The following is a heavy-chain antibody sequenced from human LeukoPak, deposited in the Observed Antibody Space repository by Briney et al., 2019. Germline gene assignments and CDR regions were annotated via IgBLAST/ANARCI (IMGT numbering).Heavy chain of an antibody. D-gene: IGHD6-6*01. V-gene: IGHV3-21*01. J-gene: IGHJ4*02. CDR1: GFTFSTYA. CDR3: ARGEWSSSPFDY. Sequence: GGSLRLSCAASGFTFSTYAMHWVRQAPGKGLEWVSFISSSSYIYYADSMKGRFTISRDNAKNSLYLQMNSLKAEDTAVYYCARGEWSSSPFDYWGQGTLVTVSS. CDR2: ISSSSYI.